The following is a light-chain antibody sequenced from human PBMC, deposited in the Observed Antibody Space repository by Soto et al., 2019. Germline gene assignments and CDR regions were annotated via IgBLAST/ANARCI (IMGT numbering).Light chain of an antibody. CDR3: SSCRGTDVV. V-gene: IGLV2-8*01. CDR1: SSDIGSCNS. CDR2: EVS. Sequence: QSALTQPPSASGSPGQSVTISCTGTSSDIGSCNSVSWYQQHPGKVPKLLISEVSKRPSGVPDRFSGSKSGNTASLTVSGHQAEDEADYYCSSCRGTDVVFGGGTKVTVL. J-gene: IGLJ2*01.